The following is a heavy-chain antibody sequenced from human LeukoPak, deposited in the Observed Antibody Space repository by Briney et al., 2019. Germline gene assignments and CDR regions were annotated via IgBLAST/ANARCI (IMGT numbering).Heavy chain of an antibody. V-gene: IGHV3-23*01. D-gene: IGHD5-18*01. Sequence: GGSLRLSCAASGFTFSSYAMSWVRQAPGKGLEWVSAISGSGGSTYYADSVKGRFTISRDNSKNTLYLQMNSLRAEDTSVYYCARGGSYGYGFLFGYWGQGTLVTVSS. CDR2: ISGSGGST. CDR1: GFTFSSYA. CDR3: ARGGSYGYGFLFGY. J-gene: IGHJ4*02.